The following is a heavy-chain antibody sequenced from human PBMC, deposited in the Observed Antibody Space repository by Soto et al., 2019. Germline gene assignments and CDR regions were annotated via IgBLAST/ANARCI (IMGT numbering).Heavy chain of an antibody. J-gene: IGHJ6*04. CDR1: RGSVRSDDYY. Sequence: SETRSLTFSLSRGSVRSDDYYWTLIRETPVNGLEWLGFISKAWNTKYNPSLKSRGTISLDTSKDHFALSLTSVTAAATAVYYCAREIPRDGYNFGSRAMDVWGKGTTVTVS. V-gene: IGHV4-61*03. D-gene: IGHD5-12*01. CDR2: ISKAWNT. CDR3: AREIPRDGYNFGSRAMDV.